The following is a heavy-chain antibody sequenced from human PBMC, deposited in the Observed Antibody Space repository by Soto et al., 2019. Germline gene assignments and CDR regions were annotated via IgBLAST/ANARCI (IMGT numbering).Heavy chain of an antibody. CDR1: GFTFSSYG. J-gene: IGHJ4*02. V-gene: IGHV3-30*18. CDR3: AKFIDHGDYVDY. Sequence: LRLSCAASGFTFSSYGMHWVRQAPGKGLEWVAVISYDGSNKYYADSVKGRFTISRDNSKNTLYLQMNSLRAEDTAVYYCAKFIDHGDYVDYWGQGTLVTVSS. D-gene: IGHD2-8*01. CDR2: ISYDGSNK.